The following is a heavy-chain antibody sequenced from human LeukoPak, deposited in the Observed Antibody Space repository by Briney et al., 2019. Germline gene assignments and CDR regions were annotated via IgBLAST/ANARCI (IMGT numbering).Heavy chain of an antibody. V-gene: IGHV1-2*02. CDR2: INPNSGGT. CDR3: ARVPAPWARQIYGPFDI. D-gene: IGHD6-6*01. Sequence: ASVKVSCKASGYTFTGYYMHWVRQAPGQGLEWMGWINPNSGGTNYAQKFQGRVTMTRDTSISTAYMELSRLRSDDTAVYYCARVPAPWARQIYGPFDIWGQGTMVTVSS. J-gene: IGHJ3*02. CDR1: GYTFTGYY.